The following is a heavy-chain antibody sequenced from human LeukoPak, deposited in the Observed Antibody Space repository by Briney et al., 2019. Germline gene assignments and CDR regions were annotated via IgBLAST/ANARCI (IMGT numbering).Heavy chain of an antibody. CDR3: ARDSTPVVVAATRYFQH. J-gene: IGHJ1*01. D-gene: IGHD2-15*01. Sequence: ASVKVSCKASGYTFTGYYMHWVRQAPGQGLEWMGWLNPNSGGTNYAQKFQGRVTMTRDTSTSTVYMELSSLRSEDTAVYYCARDSTPVVVAATRYFQHWGQGTLVTVSS. V-gene: IGHV1-2*02. CDR1: GYTFTGYY. CDR2: LNPNSGGT.